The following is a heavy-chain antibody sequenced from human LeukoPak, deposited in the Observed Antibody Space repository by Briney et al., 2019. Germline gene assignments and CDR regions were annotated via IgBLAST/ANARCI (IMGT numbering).Heavy chain of an antibody. J-gene: IGHJ5*02. CDR3: ARATLLRYFDWLHSVGPYSWFDP. CDR1: GGSISSYY. V-gene: IGHV4-59*08. CDR2: IYYSGST. D-gene: IGHD3-9*01. Sequence: SETLSLTCTVSGGSISSYYWSWIRQPPGKGLEWIGYIYYSGSTNYNPSLKSRVTISVDTSKNQFSLKVSSVTAADTAVYYCARATLLRYFDWLHSVGPYSWFDPWGQGTLVTVSS.